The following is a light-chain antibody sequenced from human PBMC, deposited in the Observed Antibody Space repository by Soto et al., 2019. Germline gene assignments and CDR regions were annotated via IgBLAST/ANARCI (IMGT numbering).Light chain of an antibody. J-gene: IGLJ3*02. Sequence: QSVLTQPPSVSGAPGQRVTISCTGSSSNIGAGYDVHWYQQLPGTAPKLLIYGNSNRPSGVPDRFSGSKSGTSASLAITGVQAEDEADYYCQSYDSSRRGRVFGGGTKLTVL. CDR1: SSNIGAGYD. CDR3: QSYDSSRRGRV. V-gene: IGLV1-40*01. CDR2: GNS.